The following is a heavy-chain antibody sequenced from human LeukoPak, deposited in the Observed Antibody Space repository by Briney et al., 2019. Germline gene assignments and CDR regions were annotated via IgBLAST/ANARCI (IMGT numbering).Heavy chain of an antibody. CDR3: ARDSLGYCSSTSCSFPALFQH. Sequence: GGSLRLSCAASGFTFSSYSMNWVRQAPGKGLEWVSYISSSSSTIYYADSVEGRFTISRDNAKNSLYLQMNSLRDEDTAVYYCARDSLGYCSSTSCSFPALFQHWGQGTLVTVSS. J-gene: IGHJ1*01. D-gene: IGHD2-2*03. V-gene: IGHV3-48*02. CDR2: ISSSSSTI. CDR1: GFTFSSYS.